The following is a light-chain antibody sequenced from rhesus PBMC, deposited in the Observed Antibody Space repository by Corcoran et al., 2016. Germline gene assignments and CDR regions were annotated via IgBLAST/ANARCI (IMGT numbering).Light chain of an antibody. J-gene: IGKJ2*01. CDR2: RVS. CDR1: QGISNW. V-gene: IGKV1-69*01. CDR3: QQHDNSPCS. Sequence: DIQMTQSPSSLSASVGDRVTITCRASQGISNWLAWYQQKPGKAPKLLIYRVSNLETGVPSRFSASGSGTDFTLSISILQPEDIARYYCQQHDNSPCSFGQGTKVEIK.